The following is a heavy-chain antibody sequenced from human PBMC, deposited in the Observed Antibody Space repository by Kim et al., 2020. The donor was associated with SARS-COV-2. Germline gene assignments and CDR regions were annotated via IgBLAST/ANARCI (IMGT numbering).Heavy chain of an antibody. Sequence: KSRVTISVDTSKNQFSLKLSSVTAADTAVYYCAREGGYCSSTSCYRPMDVWGQGTTVTVSS. V-gene: IGHV4-34*01. CDR3: AREGGYCSSTSCYRPMDV. J-gene: IGHJ6*02. D-gene: IGHD2-2*02.